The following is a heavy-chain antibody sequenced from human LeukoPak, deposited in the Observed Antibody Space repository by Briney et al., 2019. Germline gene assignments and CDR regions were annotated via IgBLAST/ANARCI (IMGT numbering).Heavy chain of an antibody. V-gene: IGHV4-31*03. CDR2: IYYSGIT. CDR1: GGSINIGGYY. Sequence: PSQTLSLTCTVSGGSINIGGYYWSWIRQHPGKGLEWIGYIYYSGITYYNPSLKSRVTMSVDTSKNHFSLKLSSVTATDTAVYYCAKDLGFGGYAFDIWGQGTMVTVSS. CDR3: AKDLGFGGYAFDI. J-gene: IGHJ3*02. D-gene: IGHD3-10*01.